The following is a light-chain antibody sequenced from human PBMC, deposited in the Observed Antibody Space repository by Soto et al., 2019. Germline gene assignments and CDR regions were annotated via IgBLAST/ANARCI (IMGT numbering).Light chain of an antibody. J-gene: IGKJ1*01. Sequence: DIQMTQSPSTLSASIGGRVTITCRASQSIGSWLAWYQQKPGRAPKLLIHKASNLETGVPSRFSGSGSGTEFTLTVSSLQPDDFAIYYCQHYETDPWTFGQGTKVDIK. CDR2: KAS. CDR1: QSIGSW. V-gene: IGKV1-5*03. CDR3: QHYETDPWT.